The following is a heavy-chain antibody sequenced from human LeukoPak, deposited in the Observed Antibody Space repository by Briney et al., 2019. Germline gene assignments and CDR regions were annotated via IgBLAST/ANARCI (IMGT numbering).Heavy chain of an antibody. CDR2: IIPIFGTA. V-gene: IGHV1-69*13. Sequence: ASVKVSCKASGGTFSSYAISWVRQAPGQGLEWMGGIIPIFGTANYAQKFQGRVTITSDESTSTAYMELSSLRSEDTAVYYCARDLSKGYSYVPYYFDYWGQGTLVTVSS. D-gene: IGHD5-18*01. J-gene: IGHJ4*02. CDR1: GGTFSSYA. CDR3: ARDLSKGYSYVPYYFDY.